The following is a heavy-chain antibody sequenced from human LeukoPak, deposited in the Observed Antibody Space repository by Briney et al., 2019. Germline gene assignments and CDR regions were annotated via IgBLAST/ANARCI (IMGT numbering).Heavy chain of an antibody. CDR3: ARLSDWYGV. CDR2: SHYSGTT. Sequence: SETLSLTCTVSGGSITSSSYYWGWIRQPPGKGLEWIGNSHYSGTTYCNPSLKSRLTISVDTSKNQFSLKLSSVTAADAAVYYCARLSDWYGVWGQGTLVTVSS. CDR1: GGSITSSSYY. V-gene: IGHV4-39*01. J-gene: IGHJ4*02. D-gene: IGHD3-9*01.